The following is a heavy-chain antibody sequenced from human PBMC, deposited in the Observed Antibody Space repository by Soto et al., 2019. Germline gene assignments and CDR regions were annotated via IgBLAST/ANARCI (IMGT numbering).Heavy chain of an antibody. D-gene: IGHD1-20*01. CDR3: ARGTRALITSFFAY. CDR1: GDAISNYY. V-gene: IGHV4-59*03. Sequence: SETLSLTCSVSGDAISNYYWSWIRQTPGGGLEWIGCVHESGSTDYNPSLRGRVIISLHTSKSQFSLSLRSATAADTATYYCARGTRALITSFFAYWGQGIPVTVSS. J-gene: IGHJ4*02. CDR2: VHESGST.